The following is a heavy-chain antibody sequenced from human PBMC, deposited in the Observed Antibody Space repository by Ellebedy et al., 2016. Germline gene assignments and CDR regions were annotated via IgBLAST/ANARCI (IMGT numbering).Heavy chain of an antibody. CDR2: IYYSGST. V-gene: IGHV4-39*01. D-gene: IGHD3-16*01. Sequence: GSLRLSXTVSDDSITSSSYCWGWIRQPPGKGLEWIAIIYYSGSTYYNPSLKSRGTISVDTSKNQFSLRLTSVTAADTAVYYCARGFGDYKNWFSPWGQGTLVTVSS. CDR3: ARGFGDYKNWFSP. CDR1: DDSITSSSYC. J-gene: IGHJ5*02.